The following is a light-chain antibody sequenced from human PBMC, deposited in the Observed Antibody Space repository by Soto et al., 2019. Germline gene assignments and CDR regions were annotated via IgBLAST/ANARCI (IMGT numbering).Light chain of an antibody. Sequence: QSVLTQPPSASATPGQRVTISCSGSSSNIGSNTVNWYQQLPGTAPKLLIYKNNQRPSGVPDRFSGSKSGTSASLAISGLQSEDEADYYCSSHAGSINVAFGGGTKLTVL. V-gene: IGLV1-44*01. CDR2: KNN. CDR3: SSHAGSINVA. CDR1: SSNIGSNT. J-gene: IGLJ2*01.